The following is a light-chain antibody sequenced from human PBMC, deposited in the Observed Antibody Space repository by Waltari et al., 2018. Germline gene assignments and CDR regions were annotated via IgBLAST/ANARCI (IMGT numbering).Light chain of an antibody. CDR1: TGAVTSGHY. V-gene: IGLV7-46*01. CDR2: DTS. CDR3: LLSYSGALYV. J-gene: IGLJ1*01. Sequence: QAVVTQEPSLTVSPGGTVTITCGSSTGAVTSGHYPYWFQQKPGQAPRTLIFDTSNKHSWTPARFSGSLLGGKAALTLSGAQPEDEAEYYCLLSYSGALYVFGTGTKVTVL.